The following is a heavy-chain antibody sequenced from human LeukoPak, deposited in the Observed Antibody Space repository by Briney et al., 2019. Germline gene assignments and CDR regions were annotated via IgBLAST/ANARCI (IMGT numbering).Heavy chain of an antibody. CDR1: GGSISSSGYY. J-gene: IGHJ4*02. V-gene: IGHV4-39*07. CDR2: IYYSGSS. CDR3: ARVGAGPIDY. D-gene: IGHD1-26*01. Sequence: PSETLSLTCTVSGGSISSSGYYWGWVRQPPGKELEWIGSIYYSGSSHYNPSLKSRVSMSRDTAKNQFFLNLSSVTAADTAVYYCARVGAGPIDYWGQGTLVTVSS.